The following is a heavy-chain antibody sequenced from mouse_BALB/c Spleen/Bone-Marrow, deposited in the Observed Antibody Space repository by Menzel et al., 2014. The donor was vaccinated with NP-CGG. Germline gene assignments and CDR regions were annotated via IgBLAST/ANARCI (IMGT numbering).Heavy chain of an antibody. CDR2: IYPYNGGT. D-gene: IGHD2-14*01. Sequence: VQLQQSGPELVKPGASVKISCKQSHGKSLEWIGYIYPYNGGTGYNQKFKSKATLTVDNSSSTAYMELRSLTSEDSAVYYCARFRYDWYFDVWGAGTTVTVSS. J-gene: IGHJ1*01. CDR3: ARFRYDWYFDV. V-gene: IGHV1S29*02.